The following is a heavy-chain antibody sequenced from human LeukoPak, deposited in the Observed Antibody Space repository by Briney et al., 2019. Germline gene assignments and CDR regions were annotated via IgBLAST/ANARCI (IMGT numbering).Heavy chain of an antibody. D-gene: IGHD3-10*01. V-gene: IGHV4-34*01. CDR2: INHSGST. J-gene: IGHJ4*02. CDR1: VGSFSGYY. CDR3: ARESYYGSGSYYPFDY. Sequence: SETLSLTCAVYVGSFSGYYWSWIRQPPGKGLEWIGEINHSGSTNYNPSLKSRVTISVDTSKNQFSLKLTSVPAADTAVYYCARESYYGSGSYYPFDYWGQGTLVTVSS.